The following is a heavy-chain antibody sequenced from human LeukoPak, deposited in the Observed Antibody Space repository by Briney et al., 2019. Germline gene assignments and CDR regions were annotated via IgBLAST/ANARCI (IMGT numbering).Heavy chain of an antibody. J-gene: IGHJ4*02. Sequence: SVKVSCKASGYTFTSYYMHWVRQAPGQGLEWMGIINPSGGSTSYAQKFQGRVTMTRDTSTSTVYMELSSLRSEDTAVYYCARDASPSTVTSSRGWDWGQGTLVTVS. D-gene: IGHD4-17*01. CDR1: GYTFTSYY. CDR3: ARDASPSTVTSSRGWD. V-gene: IGHV1-46*01. CDR2: INPSGGST.